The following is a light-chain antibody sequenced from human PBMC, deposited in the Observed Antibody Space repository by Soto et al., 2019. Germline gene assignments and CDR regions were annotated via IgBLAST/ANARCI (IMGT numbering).Light chain of an antibody. J-gene: IGKJ2*01. V-gene: IGKV3-20*01. CDR3: YHFGSAPYT. CDR1: ESISSIF. CDR2: GAS. Sequence: EIVLTQSPATLSLSPGERATLSCRVSESISSIFLAWYQQKRGQTPRLLIHGASSRATVIPDRFNGSGSGTDFTLTISRLEAEDFAVYYCYHFGSAPYTFGQGNKLEIQ.